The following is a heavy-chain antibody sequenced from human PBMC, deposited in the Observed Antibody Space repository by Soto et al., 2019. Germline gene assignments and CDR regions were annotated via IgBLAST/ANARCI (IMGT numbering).Heavy chain of an antibody. V-gene: IGHV4-59*12. CDR1: GGSIRSYY. CDR2: IYHSGST. Sequence: SETLSLTCTVSGGSIRSYYWNWIRQPPGKGLEWIGYIYHSGSTYYNPSLKSRVTISVDTSKNQFSLKLSSVTAADTAVYYCAREGSYDYGDNHLGFDPWGQGTLVTVSS. J-gene: IGHJ5*02. D-gene: IGHD4-17*01. CDR3: AREGSYDYGDNHLGFDP.